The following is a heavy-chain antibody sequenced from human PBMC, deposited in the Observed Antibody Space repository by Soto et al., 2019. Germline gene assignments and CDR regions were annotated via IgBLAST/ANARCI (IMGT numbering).Heavy chain of an antibody. D-gene: IGHD2-21*01. CDR2: IYVTGAV. CDR3: ARLRIATNNYKWFGP. J-gene: IGHJ5*02. CDR1: GAALNSGNYY. V-gene: IGHV4-31*03. Sequence: SETLSLTCSVSGAALNSGNYYWSWIRQVPGKGLEWIGHIYVTGAVDYNPSLRDRITISQDTSERQFSLNLRLVTAADTAVYYCARLRIATNNYKWFGPWGQGTLVTAPQ.